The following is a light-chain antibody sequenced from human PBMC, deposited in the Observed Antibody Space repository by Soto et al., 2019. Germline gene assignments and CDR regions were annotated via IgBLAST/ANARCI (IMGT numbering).Light chain of an antibody. CDR2: GAS. Sequence: EIVLTQSPGSLSMSPGERPSLSCSASQSRPSSYLAWYQQKPGQAPRLLIYGASSRATGIPDRFSGSGSQTDFTLTISRLEPEDFAVYYCHQCYSSRTFGQGTTVDIK. CDR3: HQCYSSRT. J-gene: IGKJ1*01. CDR1: QSRPSSY. V-gene: IGKV3-20*01.